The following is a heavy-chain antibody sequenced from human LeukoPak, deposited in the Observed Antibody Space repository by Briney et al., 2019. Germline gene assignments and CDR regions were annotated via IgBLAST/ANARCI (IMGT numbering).Heavy chain of an antibody. V-gene: IGHV1-69*04. CDR1: GGTFSSYA. J-gene: IGHJ4*02. D-gene: IGHD2-2*01. CDR2: IIPILGIA. CDR3: ARDHPDKPAGFDY. Sequence: SVKVSCKASGGTFSSYAISWVRQAPGQGLEWMGRIIPILGIANYAQKFQGRVTITADKSTSTAYMELSSLRSEDTAVYYCARDHPDKPAGFDYWGQGTLVTVSS.